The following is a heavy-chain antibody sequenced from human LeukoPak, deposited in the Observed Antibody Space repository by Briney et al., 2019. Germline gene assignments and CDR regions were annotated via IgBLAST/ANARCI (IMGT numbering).Heavy chain of an antibody. CDR1: GYSFTTYW. CDR2: IDPSDSYT. CDR3: ARLRCRGGSCYSVWDF. D-gene: IGHD2-15*01. V-gene: IGHV5-10-1*01. J-gene: IGHJ4*02. Sequence: HGESLRFSCKGSGYSFTTYWISWVRQMPGKGLEWMGMIDPSDSYTNYSPSFQGHVTISSDKSISTAYLQWSSLKASDTAIYYCARLRCRGGSCYSVWDFWGQGTLVTVSS.